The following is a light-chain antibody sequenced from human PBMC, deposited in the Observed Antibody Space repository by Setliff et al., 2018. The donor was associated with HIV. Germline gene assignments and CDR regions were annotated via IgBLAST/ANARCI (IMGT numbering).Light chain of an antibody. CDR1: SSDVGSYNL. CDR3: TSYTGGNTRI. J-gene: IGLJ1*01. V-gene: IGLV2-14*02. CDR2: NVY. Sequence: QSALTQPASVSGSLGQSIIISCTGTSSDVGSYNLVSWYQQHPGEAPKLIIYNVYNRPSGISSRFSGSKSGNTASLSISELRAEDETDYYCTSYTGGNTRIFGTGTKV.